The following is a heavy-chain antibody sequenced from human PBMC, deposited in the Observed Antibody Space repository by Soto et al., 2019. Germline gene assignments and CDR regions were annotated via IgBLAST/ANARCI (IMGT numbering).Heavy chain of an antibody. CDR1: VSTFPGYY. CDR3: ASAEYGGADFDY. J-gene: IGHJ4*02. D-gene: IGHD2-21*01. CDR2: INPGSGDT. V-gene: IGHV1-2*04. Sequence: VKVSCKASVSTFPGYYIHWVRQAPGQGLEWMGWINPGSGDTTYAQKFQDWVTITGDTSISTAYMELNSLRSDDTAVFYCASAEYGGADFDYWGQGTLVTVSS.